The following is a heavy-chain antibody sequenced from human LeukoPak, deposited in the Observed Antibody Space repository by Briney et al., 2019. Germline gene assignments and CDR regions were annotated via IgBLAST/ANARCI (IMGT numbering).Heavy chain of an antibody. V-gene: IGHV4-61*02. Sequence: PSETLSLTCSVSGGSISSGSYYWGWIRQPAGRGLEWVGRIYASGKTNYNPSLKSRVTISENTAKKQFSLKLSSVTAADTAVYYCARYAYCSSTSCYTVFDYWGQGTLVTVSS. D-gene: IGHD2-2*02. CDR2: IYASGKT. CDR1: GGSISSGSYY. CDR3: ARYAYCSSTSCYTVFDY. J-gene: IGHJ4*02.